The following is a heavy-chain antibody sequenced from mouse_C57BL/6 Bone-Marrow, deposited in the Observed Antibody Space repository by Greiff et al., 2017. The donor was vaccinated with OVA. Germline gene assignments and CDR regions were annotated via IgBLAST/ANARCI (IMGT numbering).Heavy chain of an antibody. CDR2: ISYDGSN. CDR3: ARVRYSNYPDY. Sequence: EVQRVESGPGLVKPSQSLSLTCSVTGYSITSGYYWNWIRQFPGNKLEWMGYISYDGSNNYNPSLKNRISITRDTSKNQFFLKLNSVTTEDTATYYCARVRYSNYPDYWGQGTTLTVSS. J-gene: IGHJ2*01. D-gene: IGHD2-5*01. V-gene: IGHV3-6*01. CDR1: GYSITSGYY.